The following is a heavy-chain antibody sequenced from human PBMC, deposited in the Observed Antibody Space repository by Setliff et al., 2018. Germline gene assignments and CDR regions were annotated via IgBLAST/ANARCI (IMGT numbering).Heavy chain of an antibody. J-gene: IGHJ4*02. CDR2: ISPYNGNT. CDR3: ARSSGPRVVLAADFDY. CDR1: GYNFITTG. Sequence: ASVKVSCKTAGYNFITTGISWVRQAPGQGPEWMGCISPYNGNTNYAQKFQDRVTMTTDTSTATVYMELKNLRSDDTAVYYCARSSGPRVVLAADFDYWGQGTLVTRLL. D-gene: IGHD5-12*01. V-gene: IGHV1-18*01.